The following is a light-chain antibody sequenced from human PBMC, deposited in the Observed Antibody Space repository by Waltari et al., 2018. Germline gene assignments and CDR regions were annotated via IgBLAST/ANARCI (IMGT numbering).Light chain of an antibody. V-gene: IGKV1-39*01. CDR3: QQSYTTPMYT. J-gene: IGKJ2*01. CDR2: AAS. Sequence: DIQMTQSPSSLSASVGDRVTITYRASQTIRNHLNWYQETTGEAPKLLIYAASNLESGVPSRFNGSGSGTDFTITISGLQVEDFAAYYCQQSYTTPMYTFGQGTKLEIK. CDR1: QTIRNH.